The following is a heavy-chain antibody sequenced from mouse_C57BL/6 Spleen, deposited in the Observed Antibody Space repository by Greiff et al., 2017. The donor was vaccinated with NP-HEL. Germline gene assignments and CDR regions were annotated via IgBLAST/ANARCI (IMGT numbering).Heavy chain of an antibody. J-gene: IGHJ2*01. D-gene: IGHD2-4*01. CDR2: ISSGGSYT. V-gene: IGHV5-6*02. CDR1: GFTFSSYG. Sequence: EVNLVESGGDLVKPGGSLKLSCAASGFTFSSYGMSWVRQTPDKRLEWVATISSGGSYTYYPDSVKGRFTISRDNAKNTLYLQMSSLKSEDTAMYYCARRGGLRRDFDYWGQGTTLTVSS. CDR3: ARRGGLRRDFDY.